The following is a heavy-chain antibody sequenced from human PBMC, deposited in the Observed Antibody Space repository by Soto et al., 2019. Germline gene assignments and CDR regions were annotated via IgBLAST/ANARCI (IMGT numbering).Heavy chain of an antibody. CDR1: GFTFSSYA. J-gene: IGHJ4*02. Sequence: GGSLRLSCAASGFTFSSYAMSWVRQAPGKGLEWVSAISGSGGSTFYADSVKGRFTISRDNSKNALYLQMNSLRAEDTAVYYCAKGYVADGAGYFDYWGQGTLVTVSS. CDR2: ISGSGGST. V-gene: IGHV3-23*01. D-gene: IGHD3-10*01. CDR3: AKGYVADGAGYFDY.